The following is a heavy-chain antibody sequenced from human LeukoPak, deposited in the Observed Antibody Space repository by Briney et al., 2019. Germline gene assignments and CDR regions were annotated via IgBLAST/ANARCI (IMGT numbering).Heavy chain of an antibody. CDR2: IYYSGST. D-gene: IGHD3-3*01. Sequence: PSETLSLTCTVSGGSISSYYWSWIRQPPGKGLEWIGYIYYSGSTNYNPSLKSRVTISVDTSKNQFSLKLSSVTAADTAVYYCARVYGGSGYAFDIWGQGTMVTVSS. V-gene: IGHV4-59*01. J-gene: IGHJ3*02. CDR3: ARVYGGSGYAFDI. CDR1: GGSISSYY.